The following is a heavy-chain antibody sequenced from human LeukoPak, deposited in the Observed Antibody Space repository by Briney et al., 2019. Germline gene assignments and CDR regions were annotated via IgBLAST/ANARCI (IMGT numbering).Heavy chain of an antibody. Sequence: PSETLSLTCTVSGGSISSSSCYWGWIRQPPGKGLEWIGSINYSGSTYYNPSLKSRVTISVGTSKNQFSLKLSSVTAADTAVYYCARPGGSYLVHFQHWGQGTLVTVSS. CDR1: GGSISSSSCY. D-gene: IGHD1-26*01. J-gene: IGHJ1*01. V-gene: IGHV4-39*01. CDR2: INYSGST. CDR3: ARPGGSYLVHFQH.